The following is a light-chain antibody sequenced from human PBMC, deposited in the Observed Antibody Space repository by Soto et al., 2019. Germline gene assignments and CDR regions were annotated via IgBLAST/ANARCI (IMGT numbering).Light chain of an antibody. CDR2: GAS. CDR1: QSVSSS. J-gene: IGKJ2*01. CDR3: QQYDDWPPYT. Sequence: EIVMTQSPATLSVSPGERATLSCRASQSVSSSLAWFQQKPGQAPRLLIYGASTRATGIPARFSGSGSGTEFTLTITSLQSEDFAGYYCQQYDDWPPYTFGQGTKLEI. V-gene: IGKV3-15*01.